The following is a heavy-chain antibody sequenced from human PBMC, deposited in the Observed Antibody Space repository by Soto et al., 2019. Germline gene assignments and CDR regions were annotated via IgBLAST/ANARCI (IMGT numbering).Heavy chain of an antibody. CDR1: FSSYA. CDR3: ARGGMGIAAAGTLFFDY. CDR2: INHSGST. D-gene: IGHD6-13*01. V-gene: IGHV4-34*01. J-gene: IGHJ4*02. Sequence: FSSYARSWIPKNPFKGLEWIGEINHSGSTNYNPSLKSRVTISVDTSKNQFSLKLSSVTAADTAVYYCARGGMGIAAAGTLFFDYWGQGTLVTVSS.